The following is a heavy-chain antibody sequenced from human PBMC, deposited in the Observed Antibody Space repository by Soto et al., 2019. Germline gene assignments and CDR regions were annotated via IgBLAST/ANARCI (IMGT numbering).Heavy chain of an antibody. V-gene: IGHV3-30*03. CDR1: GFTFSSYG. Sequence: QVQLVESGGGVVQPGRSLRLSCAASGFTFSSYGMHWVRQAPGKGLEWVAVISYDGSNKYYADSVKGRFTISRDNSKNTLYLQMNSLRAEDTAVYYCARAPAYGFWSGYYLDYWGQGTLSPSPQ. CDR3: ARAPAYGFWSGYYLDY. J-gene: IGHJ4*02. D-gene: IGHD3-3*01. CDR2: ISYDGSNK.